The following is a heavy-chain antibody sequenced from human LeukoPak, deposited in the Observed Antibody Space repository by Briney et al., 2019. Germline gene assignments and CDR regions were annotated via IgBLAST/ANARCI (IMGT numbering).Heavy chain of an antibody. D-gene: IGHD5-18*01. CDR1: GYTFIDFH. CDR2: INPKSGVT. Sequence: ASVKVSCKASGYTFIDFHMHWVRRAPGQGLEWMGWINPKSGVTNYAQKFQGRVTLTRDTSISTAYMDLSRLTSNDTAVYYCARERPDTVMMVGRFDPWGQGTQVTVSS. J-gene: IGHJ5*02. V-gene: IGHV1-2*02. CDR3: ARERPDTVMMVGRFDP.